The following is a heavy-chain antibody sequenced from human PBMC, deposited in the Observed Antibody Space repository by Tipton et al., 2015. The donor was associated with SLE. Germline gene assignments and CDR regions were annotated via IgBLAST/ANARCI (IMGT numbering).Heavy chain of an antibody. Sequence: TLSLTCTVSGGSISRGRYYWSWIRQPPGKGLEWIGYIYYSGSTNYNPSLKSRVTISVDTSKNQFSLKLSSVTAADTAVYYCARSDYYDSSGYPAPFDYWGQGTLVTVSS. CDR1: GGSISRGRYY. V-gene: IGHV4-61*01. CDR2: IYYSGST. J-gene: IGHJ4*02. CDR3: ARSDYYDSSGYPAPFDY. D-gene: IGHD3-22*01.